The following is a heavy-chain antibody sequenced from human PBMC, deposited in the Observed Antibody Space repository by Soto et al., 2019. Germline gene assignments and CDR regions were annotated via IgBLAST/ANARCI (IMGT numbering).Heavy chain of an antibody. D-gene: IGHD5-18*01. Sequence: GSLRLSCAASGFTFSSYAMSWVRQAPGKGLEWVSAISGSGGSTYYADSVKGRFTISRDNSKNTLYLQMNSLRAEDSAVYYCTTRGRGYSYGHFDYWGQGTLVTVSS. V-gene: IGHV3-23*01. CDR2: ISGSGGST. CDR1: GFTFSSYA. J-gene: IGHJ4*02. CDR3: TTRGRGYSYGHFDY.